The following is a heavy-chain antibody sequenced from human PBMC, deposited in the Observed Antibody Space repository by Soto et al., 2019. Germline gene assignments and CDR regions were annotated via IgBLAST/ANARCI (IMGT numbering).Heavy chain of an antibody. D-gene: IGHD6-6*01. CDR3: ARPAMRYSSSSPAFDI. CDR1: GFTFSSYW. J-gene: IGHJ3*02. CDR2: IKQDGSEK. V-gene: IGHV3-7*01. Sequence: GGSLRLSCAASGFTFSSYWMSWVRQAPGKGLEWVANIKQDGSEKYYVDSVKGRFTISRDNAKNSLYLQMNSLRAEDTAVYYCARPAMRYSSSSPAFDIWGQGTMVTVSS.